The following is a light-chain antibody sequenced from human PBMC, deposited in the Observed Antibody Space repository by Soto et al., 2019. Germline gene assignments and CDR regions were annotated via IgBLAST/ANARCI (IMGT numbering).Light chain of an antibody. Sequence: QSVLTQPPSVSGAPGQRVTISCTGSSSNIGAGHAVHWYQQLPGTAPKLLIHSNNNRPSGVPDRFSGSKSGNTASLTISGLQAADEADYYCTLYTSENTYVFGTGTKLTVL. J-gene: IGLJ1*01. CDR2: SNN. CDR3: TLYTSENTYV. CDR1: SSNIGAGHA. V-gene: IGLV1-40*01.